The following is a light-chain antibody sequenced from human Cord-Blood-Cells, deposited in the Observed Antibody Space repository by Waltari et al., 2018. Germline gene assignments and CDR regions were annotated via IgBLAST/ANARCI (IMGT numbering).Light chain of an antibody. J-gene: IGKJ5*01. Sequence: MTAQTAFSLALAMRSWSTGNCTTIHCMSCSSISKNYLAWYQQKPGQPPRLLIYWASSRDTGVPDRFSGSGSGTDFTLTISRLQPEDVAVYYCQQYYSTPMTFGQGTRLEIK. V-gene: IGKV4-1*01. CDR1: HCMSCSSISKNY. CDR3: QQYYSTPMT. CDR2: WAS.